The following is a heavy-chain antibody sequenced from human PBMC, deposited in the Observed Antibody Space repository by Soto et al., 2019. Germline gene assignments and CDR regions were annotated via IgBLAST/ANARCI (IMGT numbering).Heavy chain of an antibody. D-gene: IGHD6-19*01. CDR3: AKVGGKWLVPDY. J-gene: IGHJ4*02. V-gene: IGHV3-23*01. CDR2: ISGSGGST. Sequence: EVQLLESGGDLVQPGGSLRLSCAASGFTFSSYAMSWVRQAPGKGLEWVSAISGSGGSTYYADSVKGRFTISRDNSKNTLYLQMNSLRAEDTAVYYCAKVGGKWLVPDYWGQGTLVTVSS. CDR1: GFTFSSYA.